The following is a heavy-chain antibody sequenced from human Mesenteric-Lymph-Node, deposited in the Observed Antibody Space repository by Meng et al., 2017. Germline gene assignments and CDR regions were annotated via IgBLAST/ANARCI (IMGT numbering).Heavy chain of an antibody. CDR1: GFTFGPFW. CDR3: ARMGGYSYGYGYYYGMDV. Sequence: GGSLRLSCVASGFTFGPFWMNWVRQAPGKGLEWVANIKQDGSEKYYVDSVKGRFTISRDNAKNSLYLQMNSLRAEDTAVYYCARMGGYSYGYGYYYGMDVWGQGTTVTVSS. D-gene: IGHD5-18*01. J-gene: IGHJ6*02. CDR2: IKQDGSEK. V-gene: IGHV3-7*01.